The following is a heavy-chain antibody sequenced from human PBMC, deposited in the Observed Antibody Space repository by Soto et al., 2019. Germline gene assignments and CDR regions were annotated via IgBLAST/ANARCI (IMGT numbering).Heavy chain of an antibody. CDR2: ISAHNGNT. V-gene: IGHV1-18*01. D-gene: IGHD3-10*01. J-gene: IGHJ4*02. CDR3: ARGRYGAY. Sequence: QVHLVQSGSEVKKPGASVKVSCKGSGYAFTTYGITWVRQAPGQGLEWMGWISAHNGNTNYAQKLQGRVTVTRDTSTSTAYMELRSLRSDDTAVYYCARGRYGAYWGQGALVTVSS. CDR1: GYAFTTYG.